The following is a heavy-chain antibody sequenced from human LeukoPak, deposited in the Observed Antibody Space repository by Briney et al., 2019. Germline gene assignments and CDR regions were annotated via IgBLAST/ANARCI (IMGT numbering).Heavy chain of an antibody. J-gene: IGHJ5*02. V-gene: IGHV4-31*03. CDR3: ARVQGRGKQLVTTNWFDP. CDR1: GGSISSGGYY. D-gene: IGHD6-6*01. CDR2: ICYSGST. Sequence: SQTLSLTCTVSGGSISSGGYYWSWIRQHPGKGLEWIGYICYSGSTYYNPSLKSRVTISVDTSKNQFSLKLSSVTAADTAVYYCARVQGRGKQLVTTNWFDPWGQGTLVTVSS.